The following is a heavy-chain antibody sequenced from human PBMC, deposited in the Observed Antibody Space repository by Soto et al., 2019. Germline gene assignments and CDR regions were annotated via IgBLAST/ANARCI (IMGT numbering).Heavy chain of an antibody. CDR2: MNPNSGNT. CDR3: ARGPTLRYCAWLLSPSARLPSKSYYYGMDV. J-gene: IGHJ6*02. V-gene: IGHV1-8*01. D-gene: IGHD3-9*01. CDR1: GYTFTSYD. Sequence: QVQLVQSGAEVKKPGASVKVSCKASGYTFTSYDINWVRQATGQGLEWMGWMNPNSGNTGYAQKFQGRVTMTRNTPISPAYWERSSLRSEDTAVYYCARGPTLRYCAWLLSPSARLPSKSYYYGMDVWGQGTTVTVSS.